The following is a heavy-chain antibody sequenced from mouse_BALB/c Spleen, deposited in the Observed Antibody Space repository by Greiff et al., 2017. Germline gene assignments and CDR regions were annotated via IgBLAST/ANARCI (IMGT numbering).Heavy chain of an antibody. Sequence: EVKVVESGGGLVQPGGSRKLSCAASGFTFSSFGMHWVHQAPEKGLEWVAYISSGSSTIYYADTVKGRFTISRDNPKNTLFLQMTSLRSEDTAMYYCARRETPYAMDYWGQGTSVTVSS. CDR1: GFTFSSFG. CDR3: ARRETPYAMDY. CDR2: ISSGSSTI. J-gene: IGHJ4*01. V-gene: IGHV5-17*02.